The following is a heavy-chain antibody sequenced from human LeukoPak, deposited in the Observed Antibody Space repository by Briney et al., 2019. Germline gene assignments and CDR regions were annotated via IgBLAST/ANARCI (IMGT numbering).Heavy chain of an antibody. CDR3: ASRQIIAVAGKNDY. CDR2: ISSSSSYI. J-gene: IGHJ4*02. CDR1: GFTFSSYS. Sequence: PGGSLRLSCAASGFTFSSYSMNWVRQAPGKGLEWVSSISSSSSYIYYADSVKGRFTISRDHAKNSLYLQMNSLRAEDTAVYYCASRQIIAVAGKNDYWGQGTLVTVSS. D-gene: IGHD6-19*01. V-gene: IGHV3-21*01.